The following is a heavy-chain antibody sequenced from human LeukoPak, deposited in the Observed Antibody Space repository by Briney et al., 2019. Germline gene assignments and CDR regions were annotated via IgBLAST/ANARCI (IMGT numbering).Heavy chain of an antibody. V-gene: IGHV4-34*01. CDR3: ARMGCSGGSCYSARLSSYWFDP. D-gene: IGHD2-15*01. J-gene: IGHJ5*02. CDR2: INHSGST. CDR1: GVASSGNY. Sequence: TSETLSLTCGVYGVASSGNYWSWIRQPPGKGLEWIGEINHSGSTNYNPSHKSRVTISVDTSKNQFSLKLSSVTAADTAAYYCARMGCSGGSCYSARLSSYWFDPWGQGTLVTVSS.